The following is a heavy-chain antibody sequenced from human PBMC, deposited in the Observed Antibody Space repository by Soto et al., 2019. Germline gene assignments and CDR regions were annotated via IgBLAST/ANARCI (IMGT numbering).Heavy chain of an antibody. J-gene: IGHJ1*01. CDR2: IYYSGST. CDR1: GGSISSSSYY. D-gene: IGHD6-13*01. Sequence: QLQLQESGPGLVKPSETLSLTCTVSGGSISSSSYYWGWIRQPPGKGLEWIGSIYYSGSTYYNPSHKRRLTLYVDTSKNQFSLKLSSVTAADTAVYYCASPPCGAAGTGYFQHWGQGTLVTVSS. CDR3: ASPPCGAAGTGYFQH. V-gene: IGHV4-39*01.